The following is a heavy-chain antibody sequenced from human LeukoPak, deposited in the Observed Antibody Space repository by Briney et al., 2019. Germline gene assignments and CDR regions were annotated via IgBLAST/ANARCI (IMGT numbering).Heavy chain of an antibody. CDR3: AKQLGYCSDGSCYFPY. J-gene: IGHJ4*02. Sequence: GGSLRLSCAASGFTFISSAMSRVRQAPGKGLKWVSAISNNGGYTYYANSVQGRFTISRDNSKSTLCLQMNSLRAEDTAVYYCAKQLGYCSDGSCYFPYWGQGTLVTVSS. CDR1: GFTFISSA. V-gene: IGHV3-23*01. CDR2: ISNNGGYT. D-gene: IGHD2-15*01.